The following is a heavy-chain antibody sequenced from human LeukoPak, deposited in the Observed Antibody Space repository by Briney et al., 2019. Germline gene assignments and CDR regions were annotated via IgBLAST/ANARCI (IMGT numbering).Heavy chain of an antibody. Sequence: ASVKVSCKASGYTFTNLGISWVRQAPGQGLEWMGWISAYNGNTNYAQKVQGRVTMTTDTSTSTAYMELRSLRSDDTAVYYCARGLQENLAWLTAFSAFDIWGQGTMVTVSS. V-gene: IGHV1-18*01. D-gene: IGHD6-19*01. CDR2: ISAYNGNT. J-gene: IGHJ3*02. CDR3: ARGLQENLAWLTAFSAFDI. CDR1: GYTFTNLG.